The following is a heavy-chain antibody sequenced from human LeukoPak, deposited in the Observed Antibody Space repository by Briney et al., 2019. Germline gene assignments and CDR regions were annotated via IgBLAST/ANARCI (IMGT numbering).Heavy chain of an antibody. Sequence: SETLSLTCTVSGDSISSYYWSWIRQPPGKGLEWIGYIYYSGSTNYNPSLKSRVTISVDTSKNQFSLKLSSVTAADTAVYYCARALWAATDFDYWGQGTLVTVSS. V-gene: IGHV4-59*01. CDR3: ARALWAATDFDY. D-gene: IGHD3-16*01. CDR1: GDSISSYY. CDR2: IYYSGST. J-gene: IGHJ4*02.